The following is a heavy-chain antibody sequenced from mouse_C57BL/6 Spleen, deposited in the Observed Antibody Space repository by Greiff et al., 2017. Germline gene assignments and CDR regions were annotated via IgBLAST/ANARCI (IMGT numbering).Heavy chain of an antibody. Sequence: QVQLKQPGAELVKPGASVKLSCKASGYTFTSYWMHWVKQRPGQGLEWIGMIHPNSGSTNYNEKFKSKATLTVDKSSSTAYMQLSSLTSEDSAVYYCARAYGSSYEDYAMDYWGQGTSVTVSS. V-gene: IGHV1-64*01. CDR1: GYTFTSYW. CDR3: ARAYGSSYEDYAMDY. D-gene: IGHD1-1*01. J-gene: IGHJ4*01. CDR2: IHPNSGST.